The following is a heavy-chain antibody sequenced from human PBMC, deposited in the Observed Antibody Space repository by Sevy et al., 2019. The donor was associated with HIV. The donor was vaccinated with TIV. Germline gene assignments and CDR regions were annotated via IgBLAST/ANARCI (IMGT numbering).Heavy chain of an antibody. CDR2: INQDGGAK. CDR1: GFTLSTTW. CDR3: TTSFGVIAGDDFDY. D-gene: IGHD3-3*01. V-gene: IGHV3-7*01. Sequence: GGSLRLSCAASGFTLSTTWMTWVRQAPGKGLEWVANINQDGGAKYYVDSVKGRFSISRDNTKNSRYLQMRSLRVGDTAVYYCTTSFGVIAGDDFDYWGQGTLVTVSS. J-gene: IGHJ4*01.